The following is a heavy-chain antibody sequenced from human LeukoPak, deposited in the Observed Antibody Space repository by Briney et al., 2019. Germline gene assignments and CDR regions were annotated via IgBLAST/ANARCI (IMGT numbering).Heavy chain of an antibody. Sequence: PGRSLRLSCAASGFTFDDYAMHWVRQAPGKGLEWVSGISWNSGNIGYADSVKGRFTISRDNAKNSLYLQMNSLRAEDTALYYCARAEGGIQIDYRGQGTLVTVSS. CDR2: ISWNSGNI. D-gene: IGHD2-15*01. J-gene: IGHJ4*02. CDR1: GFTFDDYA. V-gene: IGHV3-9*01. CDR3: ARAEGGIQIDY.